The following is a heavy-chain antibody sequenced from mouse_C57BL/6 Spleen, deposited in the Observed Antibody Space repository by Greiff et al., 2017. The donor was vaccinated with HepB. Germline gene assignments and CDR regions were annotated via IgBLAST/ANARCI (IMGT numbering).Heavy chain of an antibody. CDR1: GYTFTSYW. J-gene: IGHJ1*03. Sequence: QVQLQQPGAELVMPGASVKLSCKASGYTFTSYWMHWVKQRPGQGLEWIGEIDPSDSYTNYNQKFKGKSTLTVDKSSSTAYMQLSSLTSEDSAVYYCAREGLRSWYFDVWGTGTTVTVSS. CDR2: IDPSDSYT. V-gene: IGHV1-69*01. D-gene: IGHD2-4*01. CDR3: AREGLRSWYFDV.